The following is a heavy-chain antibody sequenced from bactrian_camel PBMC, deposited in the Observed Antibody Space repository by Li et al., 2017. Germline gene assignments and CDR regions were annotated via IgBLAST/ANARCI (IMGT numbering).Heavy chain of an antibody. V-gene: IGHV3S6*01. Sequence: HVQLVESGGGLVQPGGSLRLSCAASGFAFEKYYMTWVRQAPGKGLEWVSSIASGGRDAYYVDSVKGRFTISRDNVKNTLALQINSLKPEDTAVYYCAADPYPRYCSGGYCCTDFRYWGQGTQVTVS. CDR3: AADPYPRYCSGGYCCTDFRY. CDR1: GFAFEKYY. J-gene: IGHJ6*01. CDR2: IASGGRDA. D-gene: IGHD2*01.